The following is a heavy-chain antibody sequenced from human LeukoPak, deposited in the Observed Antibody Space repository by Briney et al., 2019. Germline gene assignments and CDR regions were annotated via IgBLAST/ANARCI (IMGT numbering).Heavy chain of an antibody. V-gene: IGHV1-24*01. CDR1: GYALTELS. CDR2: FDPEDGET. D-gene: IGHD4-23*01. CDR3: ATDFARGNPRFRV. J-gene: IGHJ4*02. Sequence: ASVKVSCKVSGYALTELSMHWVRQAPGKGLEWMGGFDPEDGETIYAQKFQGRVTMTEDTSTDTAYMELSSLRSEDTAVYYCATDFARGNPRFRVWGQGTLVTVSS.